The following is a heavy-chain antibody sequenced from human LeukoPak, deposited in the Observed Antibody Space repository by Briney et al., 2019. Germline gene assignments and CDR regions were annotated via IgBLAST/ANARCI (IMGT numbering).Heavy chain of an antibody. Sequence: GGSLRLSCAASGFTFDDYGMRWVRQAPGKGLEWVSGINWNGGSTGYADSVKGRFTISRDNAKNSLYLQMNRRRGEDVALYVFARSTTVTTGPHAFDMGRQATMVTLSS. CDR2: INWNGGST. J-gene: IGHJ3*02. V-gene: IGHV3-20*01. D-gene: IGHD4-17*01. CDR1: GFTFDDYG. CDR3: ARSTTVTTGPHAFDM.